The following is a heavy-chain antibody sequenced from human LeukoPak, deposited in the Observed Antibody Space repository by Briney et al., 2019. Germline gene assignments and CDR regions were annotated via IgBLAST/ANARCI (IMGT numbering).Heavy chain of an antibody. CDR1: GFTFSTNA. Sequence: GGSLRLSCLTSGFTFSTNAMSWVRQAPGKGLEWISGISGSGASTYYADSVTGRFTISRDNSKNTLYLQMNSLRAEDTAVYYCAKEATSGWYVGADYWGQGTLVTVSS. J-gene: IGHJ4*02. V-gene: IGHV3-23*01. CDR2: ISGSGAST. CDR3: AKEATSGWYVGADY. D-gene: IGHD6-19*01.